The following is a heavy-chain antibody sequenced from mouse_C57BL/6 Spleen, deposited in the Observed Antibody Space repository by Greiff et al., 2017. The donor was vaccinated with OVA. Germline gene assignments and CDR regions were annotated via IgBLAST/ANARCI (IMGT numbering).Heavy chain of an antibody. V-gene: IGHV7-3*01. D-gene: IGHD4-1*02. CDR3: ARSPTGSPLDY. CDR2: IRYKANGYTT. CDR1: GFTFTDYY. J-gene: IGHJ2*01. Sequence: EVKLMESGGGLVQPGGSLSLSCAASGFTFTDYYMSWVRQPPGKALEWLGFIRYKANGYTTEYSASVKGRFTISRDNSQSILYLQMNALRAEDSATYYCARSPTGSPLDYWGQGTTLTVSS.